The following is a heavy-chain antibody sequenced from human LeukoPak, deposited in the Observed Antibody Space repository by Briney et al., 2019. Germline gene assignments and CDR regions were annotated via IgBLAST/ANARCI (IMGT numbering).Heavy chain of an antibody. CDR3: ARQETSDVWDHYYGMDV. CDR1: GDSVSSNSAA. V-gene: IGHV6-1*01. D-gene: IGHD1-26*01. CDR2: TYYRSKWYN. Sequence: SQTLSLTCAISGDSVSSNSAAWNWIRQSPSRGLEWLGRTYYRSKWYNDYAVSVKSRITINPDTSKNQFSLQLNSVTPEDTAVYYCARQETSDVWDHYYGMDVWGQGTAVAVSS. J-gene: IGHJ6*02.